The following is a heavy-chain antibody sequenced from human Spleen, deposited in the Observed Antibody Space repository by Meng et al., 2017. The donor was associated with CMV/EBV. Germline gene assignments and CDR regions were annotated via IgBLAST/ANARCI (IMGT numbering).Heavy chain of an antibody. CDR2: INHSGST. J-gene: IGHJ4*02. CDR1: GGSFSGYY. CDR3: ARVGGYSSGWSLDY. D-gene: IGHD6-19*01. Sequence: QVQLQQWGAGLLKPAETLALTCAVYGGSFSGYYWSWIRQLPGKGLEWIGEINHSGSTNYNPSLKSRVTISVDTSKNQFSLKLSSVTAADTAVYYCARVGGYSSGWSLDYWGQGTLVTSPQ. V-gene: IGHV4-34*01.